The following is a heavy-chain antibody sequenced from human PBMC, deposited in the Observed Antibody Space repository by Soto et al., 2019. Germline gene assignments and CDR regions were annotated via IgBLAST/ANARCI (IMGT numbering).Heavy chain of an antibody. J-gene: IGHJ4*02. V-gene: IGHV2-5*01. D-gene: IGHD3-22*01. CDR1: GFSLTTTGVG. Sequence: QIALQESGPTVVKPTQPLTLTCTFSGFSLTTTGVGVGWIRHAPGKALEWLAMVYWNDERRYSPSLKNRLTITQDNSKKQVVLTMTYMEPVDTATYFCSHYDSSGYFSHFDSWGQGTLVTVSS. CDR2: VYWNDER. CDR3: SHYDSSGYFSHFDS.